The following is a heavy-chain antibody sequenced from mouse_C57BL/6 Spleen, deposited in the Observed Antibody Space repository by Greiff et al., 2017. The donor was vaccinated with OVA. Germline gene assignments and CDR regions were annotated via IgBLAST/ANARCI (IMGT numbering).Heavy chain of an antibody. V-gene: IGHV1-39*01. Sequence: VQLQQSGPELVKPGASVKISCKASGYSFTDYNMNWVKQSNGKSLEWIGVINPNYGTTSYNQKFKGKATLTVDQSSSTAYMQLNSLTSEDSAVYYCASMVTTGGSYYFDYWGQGTTLTVAS. J-gene: IGHJ2*01. CDR3: ASMVTTGGSYYFDY. D-gene: IGHD2-2*01. CDR1: GYSFTDYN. CDR2: INPNYGTT.